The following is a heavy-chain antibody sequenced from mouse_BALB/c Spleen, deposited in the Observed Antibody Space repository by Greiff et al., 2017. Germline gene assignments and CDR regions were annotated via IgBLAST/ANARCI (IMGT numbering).Heavy chain of an antibody. J-gene: IGHJ2*01. CDR1: GYSITSDYA. CDR3: ARSDDYFDY. CDR2: ISYSGST. D-gene: IGHD2-3*01. V-gene: IGHV3-2*02. Sequence: EVKLQESGPGLVKPSQSLSLTCTVTGYSITSDYAWNWIRQFPGNKLEWMGYISYSGSTSYNPSLKSRISITRDTSKNQFFLQLNSVTTEDTATYYCARSDDYFDYGGQGTTLTVSS.